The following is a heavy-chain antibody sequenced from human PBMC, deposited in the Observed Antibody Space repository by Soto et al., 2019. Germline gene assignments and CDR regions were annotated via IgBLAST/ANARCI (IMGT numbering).Heavy chain of an antibody. D-gene: IGHD4-17*01. CDR1: GFTFSSYA. CDR2: ISYDGSNK. Sequence: PGGSLRLSCAASGFTFSSYAMHWVRQAPGKGLEWVAVISYDGSNKYYADSVKGRFTISRDNSKNTLYLQMNSLRAEDTAVYCCARDVPFDYGSDYWGQGTLVTVSS. CDR3: ARDVPFDYGSDY. V-gene: IGHV3-30-3*01. J-gene: IGHJ4*02.